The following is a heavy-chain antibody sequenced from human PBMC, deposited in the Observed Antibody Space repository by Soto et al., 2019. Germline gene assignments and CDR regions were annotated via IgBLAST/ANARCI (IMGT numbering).Heavy chain of an antibody. D-gene: IGHD4-17*01. CDR2: MNPNTGNT. CDR3: ERDYGSNSGCFDP. Sequence: QVQLVQSGAEVKTPGASVKVSCKASGYTFTSYDINWVRQATGQGLEWVGWMNPNTGNTGYAQKFQGRVTVPGHTSTTTDYMKLTSLRSDDTSVYICERDYGSNSGCFDPWGQGTL. V-gene: IGHV1-8*01. CDR1: GYTFTSYD. J-gene: IGHJ5*02.